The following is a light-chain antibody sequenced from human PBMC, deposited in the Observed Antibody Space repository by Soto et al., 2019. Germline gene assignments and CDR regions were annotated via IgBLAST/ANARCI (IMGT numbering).Light chain of an antibody. V-gene: IGKV1D-16*01. CDR2: ATS. Sequence: DVPMTQSPSSLSASVGDRVTITCCASQDINSWLAWYHRNPRQAPKSLIYATSSLHTGVPSGFSGRESGTDFTLTICRLQPEDSSTYDCQQYNVYPLTFGGGTKVEIK. J-gene: IGKJ4*01. CDR1: QDINSW. CDR3: QQYNVYPLT.